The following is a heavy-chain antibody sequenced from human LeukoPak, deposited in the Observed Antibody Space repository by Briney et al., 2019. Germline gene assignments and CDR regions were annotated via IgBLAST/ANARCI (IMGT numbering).Heavy chain of an antibody. V-gene: IGHV4-4*07. CDR1: GVSISSYY. D-gene: IGHD3-22*01. J-gene: IGHJ4*02. CDR2: IHTSGST. CDR3: ARGGYYYDSTSYYSLDY. Sequence: SETLSLTCTVSGVSISSYYWSWVRQPAGKGLEWIGRIHTSGSTNYNPSLKSRVTISVDTSKNKFSLKLSSVTAADTAVYYCARGGYYYDSTSYYSLDYWGQGTLVTVSS.